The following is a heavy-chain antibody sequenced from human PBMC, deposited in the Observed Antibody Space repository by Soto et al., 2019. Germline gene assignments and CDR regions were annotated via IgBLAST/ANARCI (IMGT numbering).Heavy chain of an antibody. V-gene: IGHV1-18*01. CDR1: GYPFTSYG. Sequence: ASVKVSCKASGYPFTSYGIGWVRQAPGQGLEWMGWISPYNGNTYYAQKFQGRVTMTTDTSTTTVYMELRSLRSDDTAVYYCTIDQSLDRNYYYGIDVRGQGTTVIGSS. CDR3: TIDQSLDRNYYYGIDV. J-gene: IGHJ6*01. CDR2: ISPYNGNT.